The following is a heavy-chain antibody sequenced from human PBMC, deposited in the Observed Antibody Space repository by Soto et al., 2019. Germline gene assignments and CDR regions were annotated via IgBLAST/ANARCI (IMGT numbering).Heavy chain of an antibody. CDR3: AREIVVARGASYFDY. CDR2: ISSSSSTI. Sequence: PGGSLRLSCAASGFTFSSYSMNWVRQAPGKGPEWVSYISSSSSTIYYADSVKGRFTISRDNAKNSLYLQMNSLRAEDTSVYYCAREIVVARGASYFDYWGPGTLVTVSS. V-gene: IGHV3-48*04. D-gene: IGHD2-2*01. CDR1: GFTFSSYS. J-gene: IGHJ4*02.